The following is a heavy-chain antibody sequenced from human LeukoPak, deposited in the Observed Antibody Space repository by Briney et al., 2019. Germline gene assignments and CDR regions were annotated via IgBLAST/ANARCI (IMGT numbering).Heavy chain of an antibody. V-gene: IGHV3-23*01. Sequence: PGESLRLSCAASGFTFSSYAMSWVRQAPGKGLEWVSAISGSGGSTYYADSVKGRFTISRDNSKNTLYLQMNSLRAEDTAVYYCARNFRTNYYYYGMDVWGQGTTVTVSS. CDR3: ARNFRTNYYYYGMDV. CDR2: ISGSGGST. J-gene: IGHJ6*02. CDR1: GFTFSSYA.